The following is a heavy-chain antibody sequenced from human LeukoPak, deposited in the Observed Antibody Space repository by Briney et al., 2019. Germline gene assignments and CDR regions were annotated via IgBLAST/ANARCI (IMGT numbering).Heavy chain of an antibody. CDR2: INPSGGST. CDR1: GYTFTSYY. CDR3: AAPASGYNYYYYMDV. V-gene: IGHV1-46*01. D-gene: IGHD5-12*01. J-gene: IGHJ6*03. Sequence: GASVKVSCKASGYTFTSYYMHWVRQAPGQGLEWMGIINPSGGSTSYAQKFQERVTITRDMSTSTAYMELSSLRSEDTAVYYCAAPASGYNYYYYMDVWGKGTTVTVSS.